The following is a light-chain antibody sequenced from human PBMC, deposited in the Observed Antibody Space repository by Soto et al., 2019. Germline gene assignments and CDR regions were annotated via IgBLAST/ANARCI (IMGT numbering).Light chain of an antibody. CDR3: SSGILGPMV. Sequence: QSALTQPASVSGSPGQSITISCTGTSSDIGTNNYVSWYQQHPGNAPKLMLYEVSARPSGVSNRCSGSESGNTASLTISGLQAEDEDYYSCSSGILGPMVFGGGTKLTVL. CDR2: EVS. V-gene: IGLV2-14*01. J-gene: IGLJ2*01. CDR1: SSDIGTNNY.